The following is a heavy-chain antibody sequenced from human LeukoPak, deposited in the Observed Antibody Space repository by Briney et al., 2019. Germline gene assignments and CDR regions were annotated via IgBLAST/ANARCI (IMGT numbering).Heavy chain of an antibody. J-gene: IGHJ4*02. CDR1: GGTFSSYA. V-gene: IGHV1-69*05. D-gene: IGHD2-2*02. CDR2: IIPNFGTA. Sequence: GASVKVSCKASGGTFSSYAISWVRQAPGQGLEWMGGIIPNFGTANYAQKFQGRVTITTDESTSTAYMELSSLRSEDTAVYYCALYYCSSTSCYIVLDYWGQGTLVTVSS. CDR3: ALYYCSSTSCYIVLDY.